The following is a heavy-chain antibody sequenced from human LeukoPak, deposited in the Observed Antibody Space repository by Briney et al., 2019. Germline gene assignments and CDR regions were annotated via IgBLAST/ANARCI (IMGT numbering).Heavy chain of an antibody. J-gene: IGHJ4*02. Sequence: GGSLRLSCAASGFTFSSSAMTWVRQAPGKGLEWVSSLTGGSDNSEHADSVKGRFSISRDNSKNTLYLQMNSLRAEDTAVYYCAKDAAYLDIVVVPAAGFDYWGQGTLVTVSS. CDR2: LTGGSDNS. D-gene: IGHD2-2*01. CDR1: GFTFSSSA. CDR3: AKDAAYLDIVVVPAAGFDY. V-gene: IGHV3-23*01.